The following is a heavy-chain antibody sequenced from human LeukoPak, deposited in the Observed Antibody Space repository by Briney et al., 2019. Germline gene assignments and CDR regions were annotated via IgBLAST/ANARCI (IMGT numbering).Heavy chain of an antibody. V-gene: IGHV4-30-4*01. CDR3: ARVASDSYDSSGYQPYFDY. J-gene: IGHJ4*02. CDR1: GGSISSGDYY. D-gene: IGHD3-22*01. CDR2: IYYSGST. Sequence: SQTLSLTCTVSGGSISSGDYYWSWIRQPPGKGLEWMGYIYYSGSTYYNPSLKSRVTISVDTSKNQFSLKLSSVTAADTAVYYCARVASDSYDSSGYQPYFDYWGQGTLVTVSS.